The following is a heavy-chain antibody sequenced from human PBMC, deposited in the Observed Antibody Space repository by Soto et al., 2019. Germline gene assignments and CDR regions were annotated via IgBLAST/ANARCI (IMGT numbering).Heavy chain of an antibody. Sequence: QLQLQESGPGLVKPSETLSLTCTVSGGSISSSSYYWGWIRQPPGKGLEWIGSIYYSGSTYYNPSLKSRVTISVDTSKNQFSLKLSSVTAADTAVYYCARQGLELLHFDYWGQGTLVTVSS. V-gene: IGHV4-39*01. CDR1: GGSISSSSYY. CDR2: IYYSGST. CDR3: ARQGLELLHFDY. J-gene: IGHJ4*02. D-gene: IGHD1-7*01.